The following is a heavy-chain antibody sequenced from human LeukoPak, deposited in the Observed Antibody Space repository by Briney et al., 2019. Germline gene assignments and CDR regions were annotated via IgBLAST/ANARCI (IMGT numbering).Heavy chain of an antibody. V-gene: IGHV3-23*01. CDR1: GFTFSIYA. CDR3: AKAARNYYDSSGYYFSPDY. D-gene: IGHD3-22*01. J-gene: IGHJ4*02. Sequence: GGSLRLSCAASGFTFSIYAMSWVRQAPGKGLQWVSSIASSGDGTYYADSVKGRFTISRDNSENMLYLQMNSLRVEDTAVYYCAKAARNYYDSSGYYFSPDYWGQGTLVTVSS. CDR2: IASSGDGT.